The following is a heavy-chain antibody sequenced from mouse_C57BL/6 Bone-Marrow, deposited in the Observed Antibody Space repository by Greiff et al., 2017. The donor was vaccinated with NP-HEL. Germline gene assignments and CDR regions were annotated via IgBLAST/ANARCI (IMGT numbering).Heavy chain of an antibody. Sequence: DVKLQESGPGLVKPSQSLSLTCSVTGYSITSGYYWNWIRQFPGNKLEWMGYISYDGSNNYNPSLKNRISITRDTSKNQFFLKLNSVTTEDTATYYCARDTSRGYYYAMDYWGQGTSVTVSS. V-gene: IGHV3-6*01. J-gene: IGHJ4*01. D-gene: IGHD3-3*01. CDR3: ARDTSRGYYYAMDY. CDR2: ISYDGSN. CDR1: GYSITSGYY.